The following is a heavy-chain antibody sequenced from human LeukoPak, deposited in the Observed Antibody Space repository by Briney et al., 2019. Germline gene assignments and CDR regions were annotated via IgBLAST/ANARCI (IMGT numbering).Heavy chain of an antibody. V-gene: IGHV3-64*01. CDR2: INSDGDST. D-gene: IGHD1-26*01. CDR1: GFTFSSHA. CDR3: ARDVREWET. Sequence: PGGSLRLSCAASGFTFSSHAMHWVRQAPGKGLEYVSAINSDGDSTYYANSVKGRFTISRDNSKNTLYLQMGRLRAEDMAVYYCARDVREWETWGQGTLVPVS. J-gene: IGHJ4*02.